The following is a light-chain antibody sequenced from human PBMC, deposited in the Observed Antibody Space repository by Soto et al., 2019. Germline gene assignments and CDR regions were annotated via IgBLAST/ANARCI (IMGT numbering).Light chain of an antibody. CDR1: HPINKW. Sequence: DIEMTQSPSSLSASVGDRVSITCRASHPINKWLAWYQQKPNQAPRSLIYTTSIRQSGVPSRFSGSGSGTDFTLTITSLQPEDFATYFCQKYANYPLTFGQGTRL. CDR2: TTS. V-gene: IGKV1D-16*01. CDR3: QKYANYPLT. J-gene: IGKJ5*01.